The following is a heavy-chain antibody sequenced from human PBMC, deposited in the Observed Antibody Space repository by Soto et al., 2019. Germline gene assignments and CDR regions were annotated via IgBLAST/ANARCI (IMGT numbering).Heavy chain of an antibody. CDR1: GYTFTSYA. V-gene: IGHV1-3*01. CDR3: ARHCSGGSCYSGSFDY. J-gene: IGHJ4*02. CDR2: INAGNGNT. D-gene: IGHD2-15*01. Sequence: QVQLVQSGAEVKKPGASVKVSCKASGYTFTSYAMHWVRQAPGQRLEWMGWINAGNGNTKYSQKFQGRFTITRDTSASTAYMELSSLRSEDTAVYYCARHCSGGSCYSGSFDYWGQGTLVTVSS.